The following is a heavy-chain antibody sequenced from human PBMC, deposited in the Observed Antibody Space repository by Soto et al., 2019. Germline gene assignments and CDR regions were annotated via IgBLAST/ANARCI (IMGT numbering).Heavy chain of an antibody. CDR2: TSPIFGTA. D-gene: IGHD3-22*01. V-gene: IGHV1-69*13. J-gene: IGHJ4*02. CDR3: AREGNYSSGYYAAGYYYFDY. CDR1: GGTFSSYA. Sequence: GATVKVSCKASGGTFSSYAISWVRHVPGQRLESLGGTSPIFGTANYAQKFQGRVTITADESTSTAYMELSSLRSEDTAVYYCAREGNYSSGYYAAGYYYFDYWGQGTLVTVSS.